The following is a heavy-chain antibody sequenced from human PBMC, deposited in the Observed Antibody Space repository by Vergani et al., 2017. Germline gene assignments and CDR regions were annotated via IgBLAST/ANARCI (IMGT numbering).Heavy chain of an antibody. D-gene: IGHD2-8*01. CDR2: INHSGST. CDR1: GGSISSSNW. CDR3: ARGGEYCTNGVCYGEVDWFDP. Sequence: QVQLQESGPGLVKPSGTLSLTCAVSGGSISSSNWWSWVRQPPGKGLEWIGEINHSGSTNYNPSLKSRVTISVDTSKNQFSLKLSSVTAADTAVYYCARGGEYCTNGVCYGEVDWFDPWGQGTLVTVSS. J-gene: IGHJ5*02. V-gene: IGHV4-4*02.